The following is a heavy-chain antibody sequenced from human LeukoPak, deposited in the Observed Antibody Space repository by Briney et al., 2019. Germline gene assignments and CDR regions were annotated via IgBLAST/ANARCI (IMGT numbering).Heavy chain of an antibody. CDR2: VSGYTGNT. D-gene: IGHD2-2*01. CDR1: GYTFTTYG. CDR3: ARGEVSASLYYFDF. Sequence: GASAKVSCKTSGYTFTTYGVSWVRQAPGQGLEWMGWVSGYTGNTNYAERFQGRVTMTIDTSTSTVYMELTSLRSDDTAVYYCARGEVSASLYYFDFWGQGTLVTVS. J-gene: IGHJ4*02. V-gene: IGHV1-18*01.